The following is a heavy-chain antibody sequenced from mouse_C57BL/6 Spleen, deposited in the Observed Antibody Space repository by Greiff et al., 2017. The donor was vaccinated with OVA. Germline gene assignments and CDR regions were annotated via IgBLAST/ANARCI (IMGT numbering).Heavy chain of an antibody. Sequence: QVQLKQPGAELVKPGASVKLSCKASGYTFTSYWMHWVKQRPGQGLEWIGMIHPNSGSTNYNEKFKSKATLTVDKSSSTAYMQLSSLTSEDSAVYYCAEDDGYYPFDYWGQGTTLTVSS. D-gene: IGHD2-3*01. J-gene: IGHJ2*01. CDR2: IHPNSGST. CDR1: GYTFTSYW. V-gene: IGHV1-64*01. CDR3: AEDDGYYPFDY.